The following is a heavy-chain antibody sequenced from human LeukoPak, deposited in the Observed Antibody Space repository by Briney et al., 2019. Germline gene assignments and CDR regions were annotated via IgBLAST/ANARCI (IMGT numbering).Heavy chain of an antibody. J-gene: IGHJ4*02. CDR1: GGSISGYS. V-gene: IGHV4-4*07. CDR2: IYTSGNT. D-gene: IGHD6-19*01. Sequence: SETLSLTCTVSGGSISGYSWSWIRQPAGKGLEWTGRIYTSGNTNYNPSLRSRVTMSVDTSKNQFTLKVSSVTAADTAVYYCARVKRAVAGEDYFDYWGQGTLVTVSS. CDR3: ARVKRAVAGEDYFDY.